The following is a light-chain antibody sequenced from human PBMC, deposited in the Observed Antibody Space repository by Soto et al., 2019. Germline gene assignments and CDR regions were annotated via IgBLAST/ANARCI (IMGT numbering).Light chain of an antibody. CDR2: GAS. CDR3: QQYNSYSPST. CDR1: QSVSSN. J-gene: IGKJ3*01. V-gene: IGKV3-15*01. Sequence: EIVMTQSPATLSVSPGERATLSCRASQSVSSNLAWYQQKPGQAPRLLIYGASTRATGIPARFSGSGSGTDFTLTINSLQPEDYATYYRQQYNSYSPSTFGPGTKVDI.